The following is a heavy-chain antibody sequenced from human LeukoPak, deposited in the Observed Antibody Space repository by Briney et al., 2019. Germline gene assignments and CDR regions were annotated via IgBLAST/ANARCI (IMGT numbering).Heavy chain of an antibody. V-gene: IGHV4-59*01. Sequence: SETLSLTCAVSGGSISSYYWSWIRQPPGKGLEWVGYIYYSGSTNYNPSLKRRVTISVDTSKNQFSLKLSSVTAADTAVYYCARGGYDYGEPYYFDYWGQGTLVTVSS. CDR2: IYYSGST. J-gene: IGHJ4*02. CDR3: ARGGYDYGEPYYFDY. CDR1: GGSISSYY. D-gene: IGHD4-17*01.